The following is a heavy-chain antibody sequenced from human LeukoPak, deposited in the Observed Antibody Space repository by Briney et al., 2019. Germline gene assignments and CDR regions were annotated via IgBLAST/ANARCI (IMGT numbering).Heavy chain of an antibody. D-gene: IGHD6-19*01. V-gene: IGHV3-74*01. Sequence: TGGSLRLSCAASGFTFSSYWMHWVRQAPGKGLVWVSRINSDGSSTSYADSVKGRFTISRDNAKNTLYLQMNSLRAEDTAVYYCARTGPNSGWYALDDAFDIWGQGTMVTVSS. CDR1: GFTFSSYW. J-gene: IGHJ3*02. CDR3: ARTGPNSGWYALDDAFDI. CDR2: INSDGSST.